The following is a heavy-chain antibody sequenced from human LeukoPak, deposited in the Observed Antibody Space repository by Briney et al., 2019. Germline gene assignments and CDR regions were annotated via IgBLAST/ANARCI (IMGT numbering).Heavy chain of an antibody. J-gene: IGHJ5*02. D-gene: IGHD3-3*01. Sequence: SETLSLTCTVSGGSISSSSYYWGWIRQPPGEGLEWIVSIYYSGSTYYNPSLKSRVTISVDTSKNQFSLKLSSVTAADTAVYYCARLPYYDFWSGYHNWFDPWGQGTLVTVSS. CDR3: ARLPYYDFWSGYHNWFDP. V-gene: IGHV4-39*01. CDR2: IYYSGST. CDR1: GGSISSSSYY.